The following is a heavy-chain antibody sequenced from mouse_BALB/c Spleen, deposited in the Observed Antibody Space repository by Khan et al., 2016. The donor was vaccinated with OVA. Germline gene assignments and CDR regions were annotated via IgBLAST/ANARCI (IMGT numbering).Heavy chain of an antibody. CDR1: GYTFTNSG. D-gene: IGHD1-1*02. CDR3: ASGGYWYFDV. Sequence: QIQLVQSGPELKKPGETVKISCKASGYTFTNSGMNWVKQAPGQGLKWIGWINTYTGEPTYAADFKGRFAFSLETSASTAYLQINNLKNEDTATYFCASGGYWYFDVWGAGTTVTVSS. CDR2: INTYTGEP. V-gene: IGHV9-3-1*01. J-gene: IGHJ1*01.